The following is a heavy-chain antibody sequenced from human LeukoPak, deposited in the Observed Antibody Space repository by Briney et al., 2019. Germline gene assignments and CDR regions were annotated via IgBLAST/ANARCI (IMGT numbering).Heavy chain of an antibody. V-gene: IGHV3-23*01. CDR1: GFTSSSYG. Sequence: GGSLRLSCAASGFTSSSYGMSWVRQAPGKGLEWVSAISGSGGSTYYADSVKGRFTISRDNSKNTLYLQVNSLRAEDTAVYYCAREVGRVDVWGKGTTVTISS. CDR3: AREVGRVDV. D-gene: IGHD2-15*01. CDR2: ISGSGGST. J-gene: IGHJ6*04.